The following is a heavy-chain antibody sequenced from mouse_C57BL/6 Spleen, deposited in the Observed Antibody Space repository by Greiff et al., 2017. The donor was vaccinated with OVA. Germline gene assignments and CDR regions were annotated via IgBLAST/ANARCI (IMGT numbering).Heavy chain of an antibody. CDR3: ARSLDSSGYRFAY. CDR1: GYTFTSYW. J-gene: IGHJ3*01. V-gene: IGHV1-64*01. CDR2: IHPNSGST. Sequence: VQLQQPGAELVKPGASVKLSCKASGYTFTSYWMHWVKQRPGQGLEWIGMIHPNSGSTNYNEKFKSKATLTVDKSSSTAYMQLSSLTSEDSAVYYCARSLDSSGYRFAYWGQGTLVTVSA. D-gene: IGHD3-2*02.